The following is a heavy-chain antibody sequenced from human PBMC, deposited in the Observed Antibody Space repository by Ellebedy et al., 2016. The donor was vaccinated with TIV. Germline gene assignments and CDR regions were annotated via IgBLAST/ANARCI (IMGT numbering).Heavy chain of an antibody. V-gene: IGHV3-21*01. CDR1: GFSFSSYS. J-gene: IGHJ5*01. CDR2: ISATGSFV. CDR3: ARDPGGYSSGWSPFDS. D-gene: IGHD6-19*01. Sequence: GESLKISXLASGFSFSSYSMSWVRQAPGKGLEWVASISATGSFVYSADSMRGRFTISRDNAKNSLYLQMSSLRAEDTALDYCARDPGGYSSGWSPFDSWGQGTLVT.